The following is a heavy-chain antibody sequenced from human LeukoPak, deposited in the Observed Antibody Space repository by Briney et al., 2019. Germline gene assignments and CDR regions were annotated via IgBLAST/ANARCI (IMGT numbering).Heavy chain of an antibody. CDR1: GYTFTGYY. J-gene: IGHJ4*02. Sequence: ASVKVSCKASGYTFTGYYMHWVRQAPGQGLEWMGWINPNSGGTNYAQKFQGWVTMTRDTSISTAYMELSRLRSDDTAVYYCARDLSPNIVVPAAQPIPLYYFDYWGQGTLVTVSS. CDR3: ARDLSPNIVVPAAQPIPLYYFDY. V-gene: IGHV1-2*04. CDR2: INPNSGGT. D-gene: IGHD2-2*01.